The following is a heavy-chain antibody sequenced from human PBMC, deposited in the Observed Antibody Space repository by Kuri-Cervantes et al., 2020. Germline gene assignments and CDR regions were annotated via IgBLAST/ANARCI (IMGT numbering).Heavy chain of an antibody. CDR2: IYYSGST. D-gene: IGHD3-22*01. CDR3: AGVGVSSGYLDY. J-gene: IGHJ4*02. CDR1: VGSISIRGYY. Sequence: SEPLTLTCTVSVGSISIRGYYWSWIRQHPGKGREWIGYIYYSGSTYYNPSLTSRVTISVDTSKHQFSLRLSSVTAADTAVYYCAGVGVSSGYLDYWGQGTLVTVSS. V-gene: IGHV4-31*03.